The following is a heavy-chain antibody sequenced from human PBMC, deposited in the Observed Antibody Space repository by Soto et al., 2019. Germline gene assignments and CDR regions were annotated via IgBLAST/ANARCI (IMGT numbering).Heavy chain of an antibody. CDR1: GYSFTSYW. D-gene: IGHD1-7*01. CDR3: ARSAQLELGWFDP. J-gene: IGHJ5*02. CDR2: TYPGDSDT. Sequence: GESLKISCKGSGYSFTSYWIGWVRQMPGKGLEWMGITYPGDSDTRYSPSFQGQVTISADKSISTAYLQWSSLKASDTAMYYCARSAQLELGWFDPWGQGTLVTVSS. V-gene: IGHV5-51*01.